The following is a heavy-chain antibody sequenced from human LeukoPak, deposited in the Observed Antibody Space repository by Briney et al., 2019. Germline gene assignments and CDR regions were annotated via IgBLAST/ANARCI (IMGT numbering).Heavy chain of an antibody. Sequence: ASVTVSCKASGYTFTSYDINWVRQATGQGLEWMGRMNPNSGNTGYAQKFQGRVTMTRNTSISTAYMELSSLRSEDTAVYYCARKPLFRGYYFDYWGQGTLVTVSS. CDR3: ARKPLFRGYYFDY. CDR1: GYTFTSYD. D-gene: IGHD3-16*01. V-gene: IGHV1-8*01. CDR2: MNPNSGNT. J-gene: IGHJ4*02.